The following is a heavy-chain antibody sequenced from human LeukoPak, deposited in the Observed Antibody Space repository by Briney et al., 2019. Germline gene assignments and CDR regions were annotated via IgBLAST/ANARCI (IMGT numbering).Heavy chain of an antibody. V-gene: IGHV4-39*07. CDR3: AREDPYSGSRYFDY. J-gene: IGHJ4*02. CDR1: GSSINSSSCY. CDR2: ITYSGSS. D-gene: IGHD1-26*01. Sequence: SETLSLTCTVSGSSINSSSCYWGWIRQPRGKGLEWIGTITYSGSSYYNPSLKSRVTTSLDTSRNQFSLSLSSVTAADTAVYYCAREDPYSGSRYFDYWGQGTLVTVSS.